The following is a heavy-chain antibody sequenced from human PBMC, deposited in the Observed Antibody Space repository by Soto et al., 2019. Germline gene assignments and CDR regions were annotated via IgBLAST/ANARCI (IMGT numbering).Heavy chain of an antibody. V-gene: IGHV3-9*01. J-gene: IGHJ4*02. CDR3: ATIAVAGTARRDDY. D-gene: IGHD6-19*01. Sequence: ALRLSCAASGFTFDDYAMHWVRQAPGKGLEWVSGISWNSGSIGYADSVKGRFTISRDNAKNSLYLQMNSLRAEDTALYYCATIAVAGTARRDDYWGQGTLVTVSS. CDR2: ISWNSGSI. CDR1: GFTFDDYA.